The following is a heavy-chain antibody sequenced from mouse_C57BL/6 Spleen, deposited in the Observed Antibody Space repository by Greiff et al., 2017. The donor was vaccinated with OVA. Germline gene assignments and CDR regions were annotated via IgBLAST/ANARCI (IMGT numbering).Heavy chain of an antibody. J-gene: IGHJ4*01. Sequence: EVQLQQSGPELVKPGASVKIPCKASGYTFTDYNMDWVKQSHGKSLEWIGDINPNNGGTIYNQKFKGKATLTVDKSSSTAYMELRSLTSEDTAVYDCARREGLRRYYAMDYWGQGTSVTVSS. CDR3: ARREGLRRYYAMDY. V-gene: IGHV1-18*01. CDR1: GYTFTDYN. D-gene: IGHD2-4*01. CDR2: INPNNGGT.